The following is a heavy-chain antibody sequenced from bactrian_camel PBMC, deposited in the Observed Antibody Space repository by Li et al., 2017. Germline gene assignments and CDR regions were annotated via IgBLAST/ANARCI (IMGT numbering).Heavy chain of an antibody. CDR3: AADRSDSGLGCVFRN. D-gene: IGHD1*01. J-gene: IGHJ4*01. Sequence: HVQLVESGGGAVQAGGSLRLSCAAPGYTYPLNCMGFFRQAPGKGREGVAAIYTAGDNAFSADSVKGRFTSSKDNAKNTLYLQMNSLKPEDTAMYVCAADRSDSGLGCVFRNWGQGTQVTVS. CDR2: IYTAGDNA. V-gene: IGHV3S1*01. CDR1: GYTYPLNC.